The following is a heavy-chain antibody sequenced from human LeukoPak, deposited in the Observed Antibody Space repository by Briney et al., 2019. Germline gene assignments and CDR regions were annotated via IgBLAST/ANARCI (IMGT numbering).Heavy chain of an antibody. Sequence: SETLSLTCTVSGGSISSYYWSWIRQPPGKGLEWIGYIYNSGSTNYNPSLKSRVTISVDTSKNQFSLKLSSVTAADTAVYYCARDFHSYGDYGGVSYYYGMDVWGQGTTVTVSS. V-gene: IGHV4-59*01. D-gene: IGHD4-17*01. CDR1: GGSISSYY. CDR2: IYNSGST. J-gene: IGHJ6*02. CDR3: ARDFHSYGDYGGVSYYYGMDV.